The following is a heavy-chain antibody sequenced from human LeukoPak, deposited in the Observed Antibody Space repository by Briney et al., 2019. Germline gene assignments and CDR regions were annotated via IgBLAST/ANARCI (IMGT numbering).Heavy chain of an antibody. V-gene: IGHV1-46*01. Sequence: ASVKVSCKASGYTFTSYYMHWVRQAPGQGPEWMGIINPSGGSTSYAQKFQGRVTMTRDTSTSTVYMELSSLRSEDTAVYYCARGQYIYDFWSGPPAASWFDPWGQGTLVTVSS. CDR3: ARGQYIYDFWSGPPAASWFDP. CDR2: INPSGGST. J-gene: IGHJ5*02. CDR1: GYTFTSYY. D-gene: IGHD3-3*01.